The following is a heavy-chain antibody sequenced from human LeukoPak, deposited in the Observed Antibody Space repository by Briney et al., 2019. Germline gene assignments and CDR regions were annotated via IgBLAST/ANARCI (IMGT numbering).Heavy chain of an antibody. V-gene: IGHV3-74*01. CDR2: INRDGSRT. Sequence: PGGSLRLSCAASGVTFSTSWMHWVRQAPGKGLVWVSHINRDGSRTTYADSVKGRFTISRDNSKNTLYLQMNSLRAEDTAVHYCARDDYYGSGSYPDYWGQGTLVTVSS. J-gene: IGHJ4*02. CDR3: ARDDYYGSGSYPDY. D-gene: IGHD3-10*01. CDR1: GVTFSTSW.